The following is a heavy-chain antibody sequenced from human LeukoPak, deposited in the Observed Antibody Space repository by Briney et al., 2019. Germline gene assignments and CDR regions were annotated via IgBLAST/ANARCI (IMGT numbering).Heavy chain of an antibody. D-gene: IGHD2-21*01. CDR1: GGSVNNNY. V-gene: IGHV4-59*08. CDR3: AKRAVTTAGDLWFDP. J-gene: IGHJ5*02. Sequence: SETLSLTCTVSGGSVNNNYWGWIRQPPGKGLEWVGYIYSSGSTTYNPSLESRLTISIDTSKNHFSLKLSSVTAPDTAVYYCAKRAVTTAGDLWFDPWGQGTLVTVSS. CDR2: IYSSGST.